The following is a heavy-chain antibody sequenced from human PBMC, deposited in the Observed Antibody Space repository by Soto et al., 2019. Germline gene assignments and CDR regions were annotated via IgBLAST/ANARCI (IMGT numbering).Heavy chain of an antibody. CDR2: IFWDDDK. CDR3: AHHSLTGALGF. J-gene: IGHJ4*02. CDR1: GFSLSTSEVG. Sequence: QITLKESGPTLVKPTQTLTLTCTFSGFSLSTSEVGVGWIRQPPGKALEWLAVIFWDDDKRYSPSLKSRLSITKDTSKNQVVLTITNMDPVDTATYYCAHHSLTGALGFWGQGALVTVSS. D-gene: IGHD3-16*01. V-gene: IGHV2-5*02.